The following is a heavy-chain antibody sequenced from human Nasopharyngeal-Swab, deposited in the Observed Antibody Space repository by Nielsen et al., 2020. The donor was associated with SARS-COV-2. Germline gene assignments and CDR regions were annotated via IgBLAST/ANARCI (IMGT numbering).Heavy chain of an antibody. CDR1: GFTFSSYS. CDR2: ISSSSSYT. V-gene: IGHV3-21*04. CDR3: AKDPAAGNLDY. Sequence: GESLKISCAASGFTFSSYSMNWVRQAPGKGLEWVSSISSSSSYTYYADSVKGRFTISRDNSKNTLYLQMNSLRAEDTAVYYCAKDPAAGNLDYWGQGTLVTVSS. D-gene: IGHD6-13*01. J-gene: IGHJ4*02.